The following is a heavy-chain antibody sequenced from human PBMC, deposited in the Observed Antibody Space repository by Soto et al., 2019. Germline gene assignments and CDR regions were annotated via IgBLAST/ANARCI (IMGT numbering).Heavy chain of an antibody. J-gene: IGHJ6*03. CDR2: INHSGST. Sequence: TSETLSLTCAVYGGSFSGYYWSWIRQPPGKGLEWIGEINHSGSTNYNPSLKSRVTISVDTSKNQFSLKLSSVTAADTAVYYCARSQLLWFGELSPDYYYYYMDVWGKGTTVTVSS. CDR3: ARSQLLWFGELSPDYYYYYMDV. D-gene: IGHD3-10*01. CDR1: GGSFSGYY. V-gene: IGHV4-34*01.